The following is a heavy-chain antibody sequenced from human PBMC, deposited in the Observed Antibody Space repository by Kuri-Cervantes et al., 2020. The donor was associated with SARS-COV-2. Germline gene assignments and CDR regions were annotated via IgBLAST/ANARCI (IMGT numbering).Heavy chain of an antibody. CDR2: ISYDGSNK. CDR1: GFTFSSYG. D-gene: IGHD1-1*01. CDR3: AISYGYNPFDP. Sequence: GESLKISCAASGFTFSSYGMHWVRQAPGKGLEWVAVISYDGSNKYYADSVKGRFTISRDNSKNTLYLQMNSLRAEDTAVYYCAISYGYNPFDPWGQGTLVTVSS. J-gene: IGHJ5*02. V-gene: IGHV3-30*03.